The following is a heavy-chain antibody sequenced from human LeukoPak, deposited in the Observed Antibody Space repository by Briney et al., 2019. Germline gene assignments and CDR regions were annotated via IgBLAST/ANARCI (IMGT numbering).Heavy chain of an antibody. D-gene: IGHD3-10*01. V-gene: IGHV4-39*01. CDR2: IYYSGTT. J-gene: IGHJ5*02. Sequence: PSETLSLTCIVSGGSLNSPNYYWGWIRQPPGKGLEWIGTIYYSGTTYYNPSLKSRLTISVDTSKNQFSLELTSVTAADTAVYYCARHDYYGSLNWFDPWGQGTLITVSS. CDR1: GGSLNSPNYY. CDR3: ARHDYYGSLNWFDP.